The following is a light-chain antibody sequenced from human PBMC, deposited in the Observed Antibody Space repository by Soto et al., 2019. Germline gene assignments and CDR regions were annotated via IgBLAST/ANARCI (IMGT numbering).Light chain of an antibody. Sequence: QSVLTQSPSASASLGASVKLTCTLSSGHSSYAIAWHQQQPEKGPRYLMKVNTDGSHNKGDGIPDRFSGSSSGAERYLTISSLQSEDEADYYCQTSGAGFAVVFGGGTKLTVL. CDR1: SGHSSYA. J-gene: IGLJ2*01. CDR3: QTSGAGFAVV. V-gene: IGLV4-69*01. CDR2: VNTDGSH.